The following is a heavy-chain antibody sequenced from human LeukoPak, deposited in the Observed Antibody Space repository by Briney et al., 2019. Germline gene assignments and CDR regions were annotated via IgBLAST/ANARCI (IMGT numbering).Heavy chain of an antibody. CDR3: VVLFRRGSGSYYIDY. CDR1: GGSITTTNW. D-gene: IGHD3-10*01. Sequence: PSETLSLTCGVSGGSITTTNWWTWVRQPPGKGLEWIGEVHLDGRTNYNPSLKSRVTISVDTSKNQFSLKLRSVTAADTAAYYCVVLFRRGSGSYYIDYWGQGTLVTVSS. CDR2: VHLDGRT. J-gene: IGHJ4*02. V-gene: IGHV4-4*02.